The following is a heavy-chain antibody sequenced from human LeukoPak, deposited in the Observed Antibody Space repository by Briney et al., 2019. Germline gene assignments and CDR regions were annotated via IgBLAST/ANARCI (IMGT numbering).Heavy chain of an antibody. V-gene: IGHV3-23*01. CDR1: RLTLRSYA. Sequence: GGSLRLSCAASRLTLRSYATSWVRQAPGKGLGGVSVRSGGGTTDYADSVKGRFSVSRGNSKNRLYLQMNSLIAEDTAVYYCAKDFWSGYYPNYWGQGTRVTVSS. CDR3: AKDFWSGYYPNY. D-gene: IGHD3-3*01. CDR2: RSGGGTT. J-gene: IGHJ4*02.